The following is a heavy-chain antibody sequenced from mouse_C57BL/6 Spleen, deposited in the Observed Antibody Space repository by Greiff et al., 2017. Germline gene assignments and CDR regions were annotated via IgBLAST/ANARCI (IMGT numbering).Heavy chain of an antibody. Sequence: EVQLQQSGAELVRPGASVKLSCKASGFNIKDDYMNWVKQRPEQGLEWIGGIDPENGDTEYASKFKGKATITADTSSSTASLQLISLTSEDSAVYYCTKGNYPLCYSFDDWGQGLSVTVSA. D-gene: IGHD2-1*01. V-gene: IGHV14-4*01. J-gene: IGHJ4*01. CDR2: IDPENGDT. CDR1: GFNIKDDY. CDR3: TKGNYPLCYSFDD.